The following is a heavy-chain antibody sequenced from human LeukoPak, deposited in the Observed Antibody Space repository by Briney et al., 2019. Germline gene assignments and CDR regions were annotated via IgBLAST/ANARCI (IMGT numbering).Heavy chain of an antibody. D-gene: IGHD2-8*01. CDR3: ARDRDIVLMVYATDFDY. J-gene: IGHJ4*02. V-gene: IGHV1-8*01. CDR2: MSPNSGDT. CDR1: GYTFTSYD. Sequence: GASVKVSCKASGYTFTSYDFNWVRQATGQRPEWMGWMSPNSGDTGYAQKFQDRVTMTRNTSISTAYMELSSLRSDDTAVYYCARDRDIVLMVYATDFDYWGQGTLVTVSS.